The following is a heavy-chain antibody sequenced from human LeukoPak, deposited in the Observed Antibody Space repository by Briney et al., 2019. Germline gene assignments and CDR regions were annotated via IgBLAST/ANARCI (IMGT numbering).Heavy chain of an antibody. CDR1: GGSISSYY. CDR2: IYYAGST. D-gene: IGHD3-10*01. Sequence: SETLSLTRTVSGGSISSYYWSWIRQPPGKGLEWIGYIYYAGSTDYNPSLKSRVTMSVDTSKNQFSLKLSSVTAADTAVYSCARGSVRGEFDPRGQGTLVTVSS. V-gene: IGHV4-59*01. J-gene: IGHJ5*02. CDR3: ARGSVRGEFDP.